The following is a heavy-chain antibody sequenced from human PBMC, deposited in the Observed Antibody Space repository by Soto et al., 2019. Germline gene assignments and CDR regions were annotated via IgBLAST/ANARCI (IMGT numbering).Heavy chain of an antibody. J-gene: IGHJ3*02. Sequence: SETLSLTCAVSGGSISSGGYSWSWIRQPPGKGMEWIGYIYHSGSTYYNPSLKSRVTISVDTSKNQFSLKLSSVTAADTAVYYCARAGPDAFDIWGQGTMVTVSS. V-gene: IGHV4-30-2*01. CDR3: ARAGPDAFDI. CDR2: IYHSGST. CDR1: GGSISSGGYS.